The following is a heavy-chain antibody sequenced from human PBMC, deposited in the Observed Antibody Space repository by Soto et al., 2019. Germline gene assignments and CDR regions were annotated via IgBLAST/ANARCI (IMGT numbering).Heavy chain of an antibody. V-gene: IGHV1-69*13. Sequence: SVKVSCKASGGTFSSYAISWVRQAPGQGLEWMGGFIPIFGTPNYAQKFQGRVTITADESTSTAYMELSSLRSEATAVYYCARSCGYSYGFLPVWGQGTTVTVSS. CDR2: FIPIFGTP. J-gene: IGHJ6*02. CDR1: GGTFSSYA. D-gene: IGHD5-18*01. CDR3: ARSCGYSYGFLPV.